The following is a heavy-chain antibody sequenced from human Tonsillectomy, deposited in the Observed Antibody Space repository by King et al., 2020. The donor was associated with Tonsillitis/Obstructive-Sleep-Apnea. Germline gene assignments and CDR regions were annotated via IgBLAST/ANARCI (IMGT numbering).Heavy chain of an antibody. J-gene: IGHJ3*02. D-gene: IGHD1-26*01. CDR3: ARAPWGSYAFDI. CDR2: INHSGST. V-gene: IGHV4-34*01. CDR1: GGSFSSYY. Sequence: VQLPQWGAGLLKPSETLSLTCAVYGGSFSSYYWSWIRQPPGKGLEWIGEINHSGSTNYNPSLKSRVTISGDTSKKQFSLKLNSVTAADTAVYYCARAPWGSYAFDIWGQETMVTVSS.